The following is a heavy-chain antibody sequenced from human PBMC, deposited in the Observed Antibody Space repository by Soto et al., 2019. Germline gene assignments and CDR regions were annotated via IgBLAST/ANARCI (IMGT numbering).Heavy chain of an antibody. V-gene: IGHV1-18*01. CDR1: GYTFTSSG. Sequence: ASVKVSCKASGYTFTSSGISWVRQAPGQGLEWMGWITTYNGNTEYAQKFQGRVTMTTDASTSTAYMELGSLRSDDTAIYYCARALTGYGMDVWGQGTTVTVSS. CDR3: ARALTGYGMDV. CDR2: ITTYNGNT. J-gene: IGHJ6*02.